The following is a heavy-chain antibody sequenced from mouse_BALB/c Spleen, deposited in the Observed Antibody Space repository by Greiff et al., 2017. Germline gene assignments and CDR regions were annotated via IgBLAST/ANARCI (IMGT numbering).Heavy chain of an antibody. D-gene: IGHD1-1*01. CDR2: ISNLAYSI. Sequence: EVQVVESGGGLVQPGGSRKLSCAASGFTFSDYGMAWVRQAPGKGPEWVAFISNLAYSIYYADTVTGRFTISRENAKNTLYLEMSSLRSEDTAMYYCARDGSSTGYFDVWGAGTTVTVSS. J-gene: IGHJ1*01. V-gene: IGHV5-15*02. CDR3: ARDGSSTGYFDV. CDR1: GFTFSDYG.